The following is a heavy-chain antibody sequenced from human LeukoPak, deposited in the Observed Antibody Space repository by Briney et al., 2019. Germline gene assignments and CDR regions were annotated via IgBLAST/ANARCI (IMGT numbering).Heavy chain of an antibody. V-gene: IGHV3-21*01. Sequence: GGSLRLSCAASGFTFSGYSMSWVRQAPGKGLEWVSSISTSSSYIYYADSVKGRFTISRDNAKNSLYLQMNSLRAEDTAVYYCARDSGYDRFDYWGQGTLVTVSS. CDR2: ISTSSSYI. J-gene: IGHJ4*02. CDR1: GFTFSGYS. CDR3: ARDSGYDRFDY. D-gene: IGHD5-12*01.